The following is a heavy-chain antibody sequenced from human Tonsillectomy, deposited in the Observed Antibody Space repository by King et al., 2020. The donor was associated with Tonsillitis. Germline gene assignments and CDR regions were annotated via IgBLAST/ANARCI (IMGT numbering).Heavy chain of an antibody. V-gene: IGHV3-23*04. CDR1: GFTFSNYA. J-gene: IGHJ4*02. CDR2: IGGSSDST. Sequence: VQLVESGGGFVQPGGSLRLSCAASGFTFSNYAINWVRQAPGKGLEWVSSIGGSSDSTYYADSVKGRFTISRDNSKSTLYLQMNSLRAEDTAVYYCAKGTGFNYGYTDSWGQGTLVTVSS. CDR3: AKGTGFNYGYTDS. D-gene: IGHD5-18*01.